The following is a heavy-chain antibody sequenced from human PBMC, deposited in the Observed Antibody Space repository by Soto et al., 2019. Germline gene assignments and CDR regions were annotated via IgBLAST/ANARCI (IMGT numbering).Heavy chain of an antibody. D-gene: IGHD6-6*01. J-gene: IGHJ4*02. Sequence: EVQLLESGGGLVQPGGSLRLSCAASGFTFSSYAMSWVRQAPGKGLEWVSVISGSGGSTYYADSVKGRFTISRDNSKNPLYLQMNSLRAEATAVYYCANDIAARTIFSSSHHFDYWGQGTLVTVSS. CDR2: ISGSGGST. CDR3: ANDIAARTIFSSSHHFDY. V-gene: IGHV3-23*01. CDR1: GFTFSSYA.